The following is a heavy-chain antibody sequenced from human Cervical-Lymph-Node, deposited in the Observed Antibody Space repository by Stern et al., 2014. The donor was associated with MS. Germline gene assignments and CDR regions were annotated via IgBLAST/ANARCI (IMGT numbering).Heavy chain of an antibody. J-gene: IGHJ6*02. V-gene: IGHV3-30*18. CDR1: GFTFSSYG. D-gene: IGHD4-11*01. CDR2: ISYDGSNK. CDR3: AKDRAQSLYYCYGMDV. Sequence: DQLVESGGGVVQPGRSLRLSCAASGFTFSSYGMHWVRQAPGQGLEWVAVISYDGSNKYYADSVKGRFTISRDNSKNTLYLQMNSLRAEDTAVYYCAKDRAQSLYYCYGMDVWGQGTTVTVSS.